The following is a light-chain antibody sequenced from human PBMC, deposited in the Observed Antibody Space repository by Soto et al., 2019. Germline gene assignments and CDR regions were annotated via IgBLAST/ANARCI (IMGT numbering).Light chain of an antibody. J-gene: IGKJ3*01. CDR3: QQANSFPFT. V-gene: IGKV1-12*02. CDR2: AAS. Sequence: DIQMTQFPSSVSASIGDRVTITCRASQIIGSWLAWYQQKPGKAPTLLIYAASSLQSGVPSRFSGSGSGTDFTLTITSLQAEDSATYYCQQANSFPFTFGPGTKVDIK. CDR1: QIIGSW.